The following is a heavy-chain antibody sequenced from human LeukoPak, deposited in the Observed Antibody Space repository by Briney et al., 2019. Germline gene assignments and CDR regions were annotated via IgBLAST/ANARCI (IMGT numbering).Heavy chain of an antibody. J-gene: IGHJ2*01. Sequence: ASVKVSCKASGYTFTSYDINWVRQATGQGLEWMGWMNPNSGNTGYAQKFQGRVTMTRNTSISTAYMELSSLRSEDTAVYYCARVDDSYGYWYFDLWGRGTLVTVSS. D-gene: IGHD5-18*01. V-gene: IGHV1-8*01. CDR3: ARVDDSYGYWYFDL. CDR1: GYTFTSYD. CDR2: MNPNSGNT.